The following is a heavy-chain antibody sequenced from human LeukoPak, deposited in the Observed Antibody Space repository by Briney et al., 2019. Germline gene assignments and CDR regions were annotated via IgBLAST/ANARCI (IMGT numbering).Heavy chain of an antibody. CDR1: GGSFSGYY. J-gene: IGHJ5*02. V-gene: IGHV4-34*01. Sequence: SETLSLTCAVYGGSFSGYYWSWIRQPPGKGLEWIGEINHSGSTNYNPSLKSRVTISVDTSKNQFSLELSSVTAADTAVYYCARANYDILTGYYPWGQGTLVTVSS. CDR3: ARANYDILTGYYP. D-gene: IGHD3-9*01. CDR2: INHSGST.